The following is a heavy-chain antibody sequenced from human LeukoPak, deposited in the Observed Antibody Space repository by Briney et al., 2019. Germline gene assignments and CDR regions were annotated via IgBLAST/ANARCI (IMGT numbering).Heavy chain of an antibody. Sequence: PGGSLRLSCAASGFTFSSYWMHWVRQAPGKGLVWVSRITSDGSSTSYADSVKGRFTISRDNAKNTLYLQMNSLRAEDTAVYYCARGGLSAYCGGDCYTFDYWGQGTLVTVSS. CDR1: GFTFSSYW. J-gene: IGHJ4*02. D-gene: IGHD2-21*02. CDR3: ARGGLSAYCGGDCYTFDY. V-gene: IGHV3-74*01. CDR2: ITSDGSST.